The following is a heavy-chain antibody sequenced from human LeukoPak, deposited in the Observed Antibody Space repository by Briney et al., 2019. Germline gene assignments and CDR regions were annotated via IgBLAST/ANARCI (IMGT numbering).Heavy chain of an antibody. CDR3: ATSPYSGRHFNY. CDR1: GFPFSSLW. D-gene: IGHD1-26*01. J-gene: IGHJ4*02. CDR2: VNKDGAPT. V-gene: IGHV3-74*01. Sequence: GGRRLSFAASGFPFSSLWMDWVRPAPGEGRVWVSRVNKDGAPTSYADSVKGRFPISRDNAKNTLYLQMNSLRAEDTAVYYCATSPYSGRHFNYWGQGTLVTVSS.